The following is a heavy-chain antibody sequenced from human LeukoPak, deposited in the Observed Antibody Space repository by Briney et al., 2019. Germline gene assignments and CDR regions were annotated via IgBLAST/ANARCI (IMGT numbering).Heavy chain of an antibody. CDR3: ATDFTAMYTGLDY. V-gene: IGHV1-2*02. J-gene: IGHJ4*02. CDR1: GYTFTGYY. Sequence: ASVKVSCKASGYTFTGYYMHWVRQAPGQGLEWMGWINPNSGGTNYAQKFQGRVTMTRDTSISTAYMELSRLRSDDTAVYYCATDFTAMYTGLDYWGQGTLVAVSS. D-gene: IGHD5-18*01. CDR2: INPNSGGT.